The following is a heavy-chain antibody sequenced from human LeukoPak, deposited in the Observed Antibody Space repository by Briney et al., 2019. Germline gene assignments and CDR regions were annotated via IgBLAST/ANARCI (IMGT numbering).Heavy chain of an antibody. CDR1: GFIFSGYY. V-gene: IGHV3-74*01. CDR2: INTDGTVT. Sequence: PGGSLRLSCATSGFIFSGYYMSWIRQAPGKGLESVSRINTDGTVTTYADSVKGRFTVSRDNADNTMFLQMNSVRDEDTAVYYCATKQWLAPPPDSWGQGTPVTVSS. D-gene: IGHD6-19*01. CDR3: ATKQWLAPPPDS. J-gene: IGHJ4*02.